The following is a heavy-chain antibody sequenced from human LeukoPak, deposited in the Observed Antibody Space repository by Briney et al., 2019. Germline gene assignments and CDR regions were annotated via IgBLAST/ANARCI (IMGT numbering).Heavy chain of an antibody. CDR3: ATEKYYDFWSGKKFDY. Sequence: PGGSLRLSCAASGFTFSSYAMSWVRQGPGKGLEWVSAISGSGGNTYYADSVKGRFTISRDNSKNALYLQMNSLRAEDTAVYYCATEKYYDFWSGKKFDYWGQGTLVTVSS. V-gene: IGHV3-23*01. CDR2: ISGSGGNT. J-gene: IGHJ4*02. CDR1: GFTFSSYA. D-gene: IGHD3-3*01.